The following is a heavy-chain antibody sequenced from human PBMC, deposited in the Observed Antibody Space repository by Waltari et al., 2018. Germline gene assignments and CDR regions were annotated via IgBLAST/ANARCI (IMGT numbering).Heavy chain of an antibody. Sequence: QVQLQESGPGLVKPSEPLSLTCSVSGGSITGNYWSWIRQPPGKGLEWLGYISYSGSATYNTSLKSRVTISVDTAKNQFSLKVRSVTAADTAVYYCAKAGDGYSYYYYYMDVWGNGTTVTVSS. CDR1: GGSITGNY. J-gene: IGHJ6*03. CDR3: AKAGDGYSYYYYYMDV. V-gene: IGHV4-59*13. CDR2: ISYSGSA. D-gene: IGHD4-4*01.